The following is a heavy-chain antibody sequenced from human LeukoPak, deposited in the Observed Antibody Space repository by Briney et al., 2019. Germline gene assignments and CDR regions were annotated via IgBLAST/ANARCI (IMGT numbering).Heavy chain of an antibody. CDR1: GFTFDDYG. CDR3: ARKTGSYHYYMDV. J-gene: IGHJ6*03. Sequence: PGGSLRLSCAASGFTFDDYGMSWVRHAPGKGLEWVSGINWNGGSTGYADSVKGRFTISRDNAKNSLYLQMNSLRAEDTALYYCARKTGSYHYYMDVWGKGTTVTVSS. CDR2: INWNGGST. D-gene: IGHD1-14*01. V-gene: IGHV3-20*04.